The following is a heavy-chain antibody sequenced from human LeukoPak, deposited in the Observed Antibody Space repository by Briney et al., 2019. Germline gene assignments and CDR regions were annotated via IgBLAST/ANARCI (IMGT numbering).Heavy chain of an antibody. Sequence: PGGSLTLSCAASGFTFSSYSMNWVRQAPGKGLEWVSYISSSSSTIYYADSVKGRFTISRDNAKNSLYLQMNSLRAEDTAVYYCARDVQVATIYPLDYWGQGTLVTVSS. J-gene: IGHJ4*02. V-gene: IGHV3-48*01. CDR2: ISSSSSTI. CDR3: ARDVQVATIYPLDY. D-gene: IGHD5-12*01. CDR1: GFTFSSYS.